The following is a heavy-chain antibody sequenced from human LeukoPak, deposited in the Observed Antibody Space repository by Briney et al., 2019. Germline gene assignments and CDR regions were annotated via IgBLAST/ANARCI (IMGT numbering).Heavy chain of an antibody. J-gene: IGHJ6*02. V-gene: IGHV1-69*04. CDR2: IIPVLSIT. CDR3: ARDQGLTAPPPYGLDV. D-gene: IGHD5-18*01. Sequence: SVKVSCKASGGTFSSSAITWVRQAPGQGLEWMGRIIPVLSITNYAQKFQGRVTITADTSTSTAYMELSSLRSEETAVYYCARDQGLTAPPPYGLDVWGQGTTVTVSS. CDR1: GGTFSSSA.